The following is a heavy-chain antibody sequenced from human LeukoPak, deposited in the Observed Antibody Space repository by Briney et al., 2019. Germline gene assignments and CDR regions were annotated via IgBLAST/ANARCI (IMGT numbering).Heavy chain of an antibody. V-gene: IGHV4-34*01. CDR2: INHSGST. Sequence: SETLSLTCAVYGGSFSGYYWSWIRQPPGKGLEWIGEINHSGSTNYNPSLKSRVTISVDTSKNQFSLKLSSVTAADTAVYYCARERMVWGVITRVYWGQGTLVTVSS. D-gene: IGHD3-10*01. CDR1: GGSFSGYY. CDR3: ARERMVWGVITRVY. J-gene: IGHJ4*02.